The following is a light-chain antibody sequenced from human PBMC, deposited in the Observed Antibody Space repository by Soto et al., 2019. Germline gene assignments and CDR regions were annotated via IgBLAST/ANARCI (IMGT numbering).Light chain of an antibody. CDR2: DVT. Sequence: QSVLAQPRSVSGSPGQSVTISCTGTSSDVGGSDYVSWFQHYPGKGPKLLIYDVTRRPSGVPDRFSGSKSGNTASLTISGLQVEDEADYYCCSHAGSYTFRVFGTGTKGTVL. J-gene: IGLJ1*01. CDR1: SSDVGGSDY. V-gene: IGLV2-11*01. CDR3: CSHAGSYTFRV.